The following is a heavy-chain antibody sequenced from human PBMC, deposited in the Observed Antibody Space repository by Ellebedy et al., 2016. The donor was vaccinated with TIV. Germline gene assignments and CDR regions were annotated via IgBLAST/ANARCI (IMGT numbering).Heavy chain of an antibody. V-gene: IGHV3-7*01. Sequence: GESLKISCAASRFSFSSYWMSWVRQAPGKGLEWVANINQDGSQKYYVGSVQGRFTISRDNARNSLFLQMNSLRAEDSAVYFCATDGAYGDYRSPAHAFEFWGPGTMVAVS. CDR2: INQDGSQK. D-gene: IGHD4-17*01. CDR1: RFSFSSYW. J-gene: IGHJ3*01. CDR3: ATDGAYGDYRSPAHAFEF.